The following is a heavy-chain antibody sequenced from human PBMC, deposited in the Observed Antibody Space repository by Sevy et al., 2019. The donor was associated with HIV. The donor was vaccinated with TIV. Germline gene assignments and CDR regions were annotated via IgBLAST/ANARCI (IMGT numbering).Heavy chain of an antibody. J-gene: IGHJ4*02. D-gene: IGHD5-18*01. CDR3: ARTKPRGYSYGRSYFDY. V-gene: IGHV4-39*01. Sequence: SETLSLTCTVSGGSISSSSNYWGWIRQPPGKGLEWIGSIYYSGSTYYNPSLKSRVTISVDTSKNQFSLKLSSVTAADTAVYYCARTKPRGYSYGRSYFDYWGQGTLVTVSS. CDR1: GGSISSSSNY. CDR2: IYYSGST.